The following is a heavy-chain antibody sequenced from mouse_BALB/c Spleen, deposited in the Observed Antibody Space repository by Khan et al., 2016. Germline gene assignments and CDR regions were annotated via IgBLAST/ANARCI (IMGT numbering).Heavy chain of an antibody. Sequence: EVQLVESGPSLVKPSQTLSLTCSVTGDSITSGYWNWIRKFPGNKLEYMGYISYSGSTYYNPSLKSRISITRDTSKNQYYLQLNSVTTKDTATYYCARWGHYDGSSYWYFDGWGAGTTVTVSS. D-gene: IGHD1-1*01. V-gene: IGHV3-8*02. CDR2: ISYSGST. CDR3: ARWGHYDGSSYWYFDG. CDR1: GDSITSGY. J-gene: IGHJ1*01.